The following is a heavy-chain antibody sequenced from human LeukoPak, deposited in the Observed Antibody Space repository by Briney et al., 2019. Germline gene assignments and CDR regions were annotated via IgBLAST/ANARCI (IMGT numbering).Heavy chain of an antibody. CDR2: IIPIFGTA. J-gene: IGHJ4*02. D-gene: IGHD6-13*01. V-gene: IGHV1-69*05. Sequence: SVKVSCKASGGTFSRYAISWVRQAPGQGLEWRGGIIPIFGTANYAQKFQGRVTMTRDTSTSTVYMELSSLRSEDTAVYYCARAAYSSSWLTTSNDYWGQGTLVTVSS. CDR3: ARAAYSSSWLTTSNDY. CDR1: GGTFSRYA.